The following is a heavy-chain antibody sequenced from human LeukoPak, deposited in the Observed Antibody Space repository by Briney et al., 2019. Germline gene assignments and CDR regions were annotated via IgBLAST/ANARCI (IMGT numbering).Heavy chain of an antibody. CDR1: GGSISSSSYY. CDR3: ARVSFYGSGSYLYYYYYMDV. Sequence: SETLSLTCTVPGGSISSSSYYWGWIRQPPGKGLEWIGSIYHSGSTYYNPSLKSRVTISVDTSKNQFSLKLSSVTAADTAVYYCARVSFYGSGSYLYYYYYMDVWGKGTTVTVSS. V-gene: IGHV4-39*07. CDR2: IYHSGST. D-gene: IGHD3-10*01. J-gene: IGHJ6*03.